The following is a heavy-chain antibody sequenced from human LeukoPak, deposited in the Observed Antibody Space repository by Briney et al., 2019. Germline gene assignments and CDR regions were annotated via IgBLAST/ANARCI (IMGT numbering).Heavy chain of an antibody. J-gene: IGHJ4*02. CDR2: ISTHNGKT. CDR1: GYPFSTYG. V-gene: IGHV1-18*03. CDR3: ARDVGTTHFDF. Sequence: ASVKVSCKASGYPFSTYGISWVRQAPGQGLQWMAWISTHNGKTDYAQNFQDRVTVTRDTSASTVYMELRSLRSDDMAVYFCARDVGTTHFDFWGQGTLVTVSS. D-gene: IGHD5-12*01.